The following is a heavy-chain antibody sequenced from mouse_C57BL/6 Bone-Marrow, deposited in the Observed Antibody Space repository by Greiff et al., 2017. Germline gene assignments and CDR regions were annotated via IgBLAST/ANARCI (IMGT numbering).Heavy chain of an antibody. Sequence: EVQLQQSGPELVKPGASVKISCKASGYTFTDYYMNWVKQSHGKSLEWIGDINPNNGGTSYNQKFKGKATLTVGKSSSTAYMELRSLTSEDSAVYYCARWDYDGYWYFDVWGTGTTVTVSS. V-gene: IGHV1-26*01. CDR1: GYTFTDYY. CDR3: ARWDYDGYWYFDV. J-gene: IGHJ1*03. CDR2: INPNNGGT. D-gene: IGHD2-4*01.